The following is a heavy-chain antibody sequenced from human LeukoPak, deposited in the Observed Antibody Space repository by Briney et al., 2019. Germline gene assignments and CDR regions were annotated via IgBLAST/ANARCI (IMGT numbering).Heavy chain of an antibody. J-gene: IGHJ4*02. V-gene: IGHV4-39*01. Sequence: SETLSLTCTVSGASMSDTNYHWSWIRQPPGKGLEWIGEINHSGSTNYNPSLKSRVTISVDTSKNQFSLKLSSATAADTAVYYCARKVGANPIDYWGQGTLVTVSS. CDR2: INHSGST. CDR3: ARKVGANPIDY. CDR1: GASMSDTNYH. D-gene: IGHD1-26*01.